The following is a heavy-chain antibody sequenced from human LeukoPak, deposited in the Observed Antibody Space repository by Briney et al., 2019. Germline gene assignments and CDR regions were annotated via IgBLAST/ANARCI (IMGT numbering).Heavy chain of an antibody. V-gene: IGHV1-8*02. J-gene: IGHJ4*02. D-gene: IGHD1-26*01. CDR3: ARGPMYSASYNY. CDR1: GYIFTNYD. Sequence: GASVKVSCKASGYIFTNYDIHWVRQATGQGLEWMAWMNPKSANTGYAQKFQGRVTVTRNTSISTAYMELNGLSFDDTAVYYCARGPMYSASYNYWGQGTLVTVSS. CDR2: MNPKSANT.